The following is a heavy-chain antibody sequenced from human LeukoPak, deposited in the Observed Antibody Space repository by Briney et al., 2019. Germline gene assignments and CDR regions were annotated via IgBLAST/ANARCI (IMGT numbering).Heavy chain of an antibody. CDR1: GGSISSYY. CDR2: IYYSGST. J-gene: IGHJ4*02. Sequence: SETLSLTCTVSGGSISSYYWSWIRQPPGKGLEWIGYIYYSGSTNYNPSLKSRVTISVDTFKNQFSLKLSSVTAADPAVYYCARAHPHFDYWGQGTLVTVSS. CDR3: ARAHPHFDY. V-gene: IGHV4-59*01.